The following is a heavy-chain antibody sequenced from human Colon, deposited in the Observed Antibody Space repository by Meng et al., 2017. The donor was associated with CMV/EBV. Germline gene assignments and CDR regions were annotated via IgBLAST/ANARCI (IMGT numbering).Heavy chain of an antibody. CDR2: FYQSGNT. CDR1: GGSVSSGSYY. CDR3: ARGFRAAVLTAAFDI. V-gene: IGHV4-39*01. J-gene: IGHJ3*02. D-gene: IGHD4/OR15-4a*01. Sequence: SETLSLTCTVSGGSVSSGSYYWSWIRQPPGKGLEWIGTFYQSGNTYYNPSLESRVTISVDTSKNQFSLMLSSVTAPDTAVYFCARGFRAAVLTAAFDIWGHGTMVTVSS.